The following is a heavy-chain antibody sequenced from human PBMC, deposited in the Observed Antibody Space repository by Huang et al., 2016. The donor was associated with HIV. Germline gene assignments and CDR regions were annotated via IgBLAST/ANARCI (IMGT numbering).Heavy chain of an antibody. CDR1: GFSISSYW. V-gene: IGHV3-74*01. J-gene: IGHJ4*02. CDR2: SNSDGSST. D-gene: IGHD3-22*01. CDR3: ARDPRIQSWLNFFDY. Sequence: EVQLVESGGGLVQPGGSLRLSCAPSGFSISSYWMHWVRQAAGKGRVGGSRSNSDGSSTSYADSVKGRFTISRHNAKNAQYLQMNSLRAEDTAVYYCARDPRIQSWLNFFDYWGQGTLVSVSS.